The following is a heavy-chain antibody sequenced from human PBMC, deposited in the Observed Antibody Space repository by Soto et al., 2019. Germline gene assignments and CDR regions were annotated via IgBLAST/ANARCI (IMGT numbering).Heavy chain of an antibody. Sequence: PGGSQILSWAASGFTFSSYGMHWFRQAPYKWLEWVSVISYDGSNKYYADSVKGRFTISRDNSKNTLYLQMNSLRAEDTAVYYCAKEFAVSSSWYLRYYYYYGMDVWGQGTTVTVSS. D-gene: IGHD6-13*01. CDR3: AKEFAVSSSWYLRYYYYYGMDV. V-gene: IGHV3-30*18. CDR1: GFTFSSYG. J-gene: IGHJ6*02. CDR2: ISYDGSNK.